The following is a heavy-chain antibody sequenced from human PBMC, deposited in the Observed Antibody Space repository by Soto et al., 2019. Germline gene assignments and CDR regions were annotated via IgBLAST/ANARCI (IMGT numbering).Heavy chain of an antibody. Sequence: GGSLRLSCAASGFTFSRYVMNWLRQAPGKGLEWVASISSSTIYVYYADSVKGRFSTSRDNAKNILYLEMYALRTEDTAVYYCARDPSEGRVGNWFESWGQGTLVTV. CDR3: ARDPSEGRVGNWFES. CDR1: GFTFSRYV. D-gene: IGHD2-2*01. CDR2: ISSSTIYV. J-gene: IGHJ5*01. V-gene: IGHV3-21*06.